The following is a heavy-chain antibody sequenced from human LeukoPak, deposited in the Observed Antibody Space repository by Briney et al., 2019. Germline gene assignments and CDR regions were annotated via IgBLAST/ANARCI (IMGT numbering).Heavy chain of an antibody. V-gene: IGHV4-59*01. Sequence: PSETLSLTCTVSGGSISSYYWSWIRQPPGKGLEWIGYIYYSGSTNYNPSLKSRVTISVDTSKNQFSLKLSSVTAADTAVYYCARVGSGAIGYFDLWGRGTLVTVSS. CDR1: GGSISSYY. D-gene: IGHD6-19*01. J-gene: IGHJ2*01. CDR2: IYYSGST. CDR3: ARVGSGAIGYFDL.